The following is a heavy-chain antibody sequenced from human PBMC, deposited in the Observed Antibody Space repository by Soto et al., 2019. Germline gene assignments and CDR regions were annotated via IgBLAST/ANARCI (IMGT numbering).Heavy chain of an antibody. V-gene: IGHV4-39*01. J-gene: IGHJ4*02. Sequence: QLRLQESGPGLVRPSETLSLTCTVSGASISNRSFYWDWIRQSPGKGLEWLGAVYYIGNTFYNPSLKSRVTLSMDPPKNQFSLKVDFVTAADTAVYFCASGTGDYHFVDQWGQGTLVTVAS. CDR1: GASISNRSFY. D-gene: IGHD4-17*01. CDR2: VYYIGNT. CDR3: ASGTGDYHFVDQ.